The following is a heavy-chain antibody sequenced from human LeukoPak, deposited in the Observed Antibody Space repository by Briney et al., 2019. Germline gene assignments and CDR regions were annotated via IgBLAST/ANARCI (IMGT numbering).Heavy chain of an antibody. Sequence: ASVKVSCKASGYTFTSYGIIWVRQAPGQGLEWMGWISAYNGNTNYAQKLQGRVTMTTDTSTSTAYMELRSLRSDDTAVYYCARVPLLYYYDSSGLYQAYFDYWGQGTLVTVSS. V-gene: IGHV1-18*01. J-gene: IGHJ4*02. CDR3: ARVPLLYYYDSSGLYQAYFDY. CDR1: GYTFTSYG. D-gene: IGHD3-22*01. CDR2: ISAYNGNT.